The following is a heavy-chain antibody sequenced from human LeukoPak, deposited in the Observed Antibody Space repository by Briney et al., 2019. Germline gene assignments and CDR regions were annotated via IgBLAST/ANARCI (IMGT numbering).Heavy chain of an antibody. J-gene: IGHJ4*02. CDR3: AALDHGHDY. CDR1: GFTFSSYW. CDR2: INSDGSST. V-gene: IGHV3-74*03. Sequence: GGSLRLSRVASGFTFSSYWMHWVRQAPGKGLVWVSRINSDGSSTKCADSVKGRFTISRDNAKNTLYLQMNSLRAEDTAVYYCAALDHGHDYWGQGTLVTVSS.